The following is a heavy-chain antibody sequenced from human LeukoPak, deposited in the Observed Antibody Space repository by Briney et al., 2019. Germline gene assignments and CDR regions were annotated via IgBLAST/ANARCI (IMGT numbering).Heavy chain of an antibody. CDR3: ARDYHYYGSGSYYNRGWFDP. CDR2: IIPIFGTA. J-gene: IGHJ5*02. D-gene: IGHD3-10*01. Sequence: SVKVSCKASGGTFSSYAISWVRQAPGQGLEWMGGIIPIFGTANYAQKFQGRVTITADESTSTAYMELSSLRSEDTAVYYCARDYHYYGSGSYYNRGWFDPWGQGTLVTVSS. CDR1: GGTFSSYA. V-gene: IGHV1-69*13.